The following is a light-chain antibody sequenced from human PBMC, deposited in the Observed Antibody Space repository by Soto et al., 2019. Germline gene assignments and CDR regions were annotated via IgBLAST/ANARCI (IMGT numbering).Light chain of an antibody. CDR2: GAS. CDR1: QSVSSSY. CDR3: QQYGGS. Sequence: DIVLTQSPGTLSLSAGERATISCRASQSVSSSYLAWYQQKPGQAPRLLIYGASSRATAIPDRVSGSGSGTDFTLTISRQEPEDFAGYYCQQYGGSFGQGTKVEIK. V-gene: IGKV3-20*01. J-gene: IGKJ1*01.